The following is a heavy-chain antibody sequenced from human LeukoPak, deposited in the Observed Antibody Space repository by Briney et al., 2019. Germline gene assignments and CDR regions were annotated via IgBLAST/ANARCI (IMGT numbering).Heavy chain of an antibody. V-gene: IGHV3-53*01. CDR2: ISSDGTT. J-gene: IGHJ4*02. D-gene: IGHD2-8*02. CDR3: SGYWPPDY. Sequence: PGGSLRLSCAASGFTVSGNYMNWVRQAPGKGLEWVSIISSDGTTYYADSVKGRFTISRDNSKNTLYLQMNSLRAEDTAVYYCSGYWPPDYWGQGTLVTVSS. CDR1: GFTVSGNY.